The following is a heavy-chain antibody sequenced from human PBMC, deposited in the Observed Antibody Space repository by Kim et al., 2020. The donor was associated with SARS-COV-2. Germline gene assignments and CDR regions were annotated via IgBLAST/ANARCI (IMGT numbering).Heavy chain of an antibody. D-gene: IGHD3-9*01. CDR2: IYHSGST. CDR1: GYSISSGYY. J-gene: IGHJ4*02. CDR3: AREGIYDILAPSDY. Sequence: SETLSLTCTVSGYSISSGYYWGWIRQPPGKGLEWIGSIYHSGSTYYNPSLKSRVTISVDTSKNQFSLKLSSVTAADTAVYYCAREGIYDILAPSDYWGQGTLVTVSS. V-gene: IGHV4-38-2*02.